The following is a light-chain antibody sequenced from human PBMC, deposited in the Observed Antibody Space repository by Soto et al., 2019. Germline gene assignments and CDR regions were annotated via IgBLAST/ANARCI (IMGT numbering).Light chain of an antibody. CDR3: QQYNNWWT. V-gene: IGKV3-15*01. CDR2: GAS. J-gene: IGKJ1*01. Sequence: EIVMTQSPATLSVSPGERATLSCRASQSVSSNLAWYQQKPGQAPRLLIYGASTRPTGIPARFSGSGSGTEYILTNSCMQSEDFSVYYCQQYNNWWTFGQGTKVEIK. CDR1: QSVSSN.